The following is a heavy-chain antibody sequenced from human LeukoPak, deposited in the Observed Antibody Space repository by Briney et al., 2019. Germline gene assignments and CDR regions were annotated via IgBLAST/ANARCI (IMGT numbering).Heavy chain of an antibody. Sequence: GGSLRLSCAASGFIFSSYSMNWVRQAPGKGLEWVSSISSSTSYMYYADSAKGRFTISRDNAKNSLYLQVNSLRADDTAVYYCASSTSRAGGPGGHSFDYWGQGTLVTVSS. J-gene: IGHJ4*02. CDR3: ASSTSRAGGPGGHSFDY. D-gene: IGHD2-2*01. CDR2: ISSSTSYM. V-gene: IGHV3-21*01. CDR1: GFIFSSYS.